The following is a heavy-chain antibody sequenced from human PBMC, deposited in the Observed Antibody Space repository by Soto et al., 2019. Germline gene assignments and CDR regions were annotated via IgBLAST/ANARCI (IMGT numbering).Heavy chain of an antibody. CDR3: AKVAGGLGDY. D-gene: IGHD3-22*01. J-gene: IGHJ4*02. Sequence: QVQLVESGGGVVQPGRSLRLSCAASGFTFSSYGMHWVRQAPGKGLEWVAVISYDGSNKYYADSVKGRFTISRDNSKNTLYPQMNSLRAEDTAVYYCAKVAGGLGDYWGQGTLVTVSS. V-gene: IGHV3-30*18. CDR1: GFTFSSYG. CDR2: ISYDGSNK.